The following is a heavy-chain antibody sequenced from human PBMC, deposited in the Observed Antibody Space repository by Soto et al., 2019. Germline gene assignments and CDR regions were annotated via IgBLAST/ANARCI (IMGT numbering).Heavy chain of an antibody. CDR1: GGSISSGGYS. CDR2: IYHSGST. D-gene: IGHD6-6*01. J-gene: IGHJ5*02. V-gene: IGHV4-30-2*01. Sequence: SETLSLTCAVSGGSISSGGYSWSWIRQPPGKGLEWIGYIYHSGSTYYNPSLKSRVTISVDRSKNQFSLKLSSVTAADTAVYYCARGYISSPIWFDPWGQGTLVTVSS. CDR3: ARGYISSPIWFDP.